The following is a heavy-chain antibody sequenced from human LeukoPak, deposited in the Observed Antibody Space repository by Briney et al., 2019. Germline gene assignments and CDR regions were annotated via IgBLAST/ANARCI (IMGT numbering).Heavy chain of an antibody. J-gene: IGHJ6*04. CDR2: ISSSGSTI. CDR1: GFTVNSNY. V-gene: IGHV3-11*04. Sequence: PGRSLRLSCAASGFTVNSNYMSWVRQAAGKGLEWVSYISSSGSTIYYADSVKGRFTISRDNAKNSLYLQMNSLRAEDTAVYYCAELGITMIGGVWGKGTTVTISS. CDR3: AELGITMIGGV. D-gene: IGHD3-10*02.